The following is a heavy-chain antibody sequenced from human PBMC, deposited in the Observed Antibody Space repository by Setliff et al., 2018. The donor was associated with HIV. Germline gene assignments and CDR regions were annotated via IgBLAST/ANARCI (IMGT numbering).Heavy chain of an antibody. CDR2: INHSGST. J-gene: IGHJ4*02. Sequence: SETLSLTCTVSGGSISSGSYYWSWIRQPAGKGLEWIGEINHSGSTNYNPSLKSRVTISVDTSKKQFSLNLRSVTAADTAVYYCARVYCSGGACYSLNSWGQGALVTVSS. D-gene: IGHD2-15*01. CDR3: ARVYCSGGACYSLNS. CDR1: GGSISSGSYY. V-gene: IGHV4-61*10.